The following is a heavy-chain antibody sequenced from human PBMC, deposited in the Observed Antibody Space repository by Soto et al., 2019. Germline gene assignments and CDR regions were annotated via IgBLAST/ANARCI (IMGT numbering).Heavy chain of an antibody. CDR2: INHSGNT. CDR1: RGSFSGYY. V-gene: IGHV4-34*01. Sequence: QVQLQQWGAGLLKPSETLSLTCAVYRGSFSGYYWSWIRQPPGKGLEWIGEINHSGNTNYNPSLKSRVTTSVDTSKNQFSLKLSSVTAADTAVYYCARGEVGAYDYWGQGTLFTVSS. D-gene: IGHD1-26*01. CDR3: ARGEVGAYDY. J-gene: IGHJ4*02.